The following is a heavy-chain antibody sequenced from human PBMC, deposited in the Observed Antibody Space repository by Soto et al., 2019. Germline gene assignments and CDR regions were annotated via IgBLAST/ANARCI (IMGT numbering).Heavy chain of an antibody. D-gene: IGHD5-12*01. CDR1: GYDFARTW. CDR3: ARLVGAYDSYFDH. Sequence: GESLKISCKASGYDFARTWIGCVRQLPGKGLDWLGIIYPGDSETRYSPSFRGQVTFSVDMSISTAYLQWSSLKTSDIAIYYCARLVGAYDSYFDHWGQGTRVTVSS. V-gene: IGHV5-51*01. CDR2: IYPGDSET. J-gene: IGHJ4*02.